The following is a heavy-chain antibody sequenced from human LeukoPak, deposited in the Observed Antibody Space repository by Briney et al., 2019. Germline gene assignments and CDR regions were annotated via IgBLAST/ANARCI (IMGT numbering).Heavy chain of an antibody. CDR3: ARASSGWYGYY. CDR2: ISYDGSNK. D-gene: IGHD6-19*01. J-gene: IGHJ4*02. V-gene: IGHV3-30-3*01. CDR1: GFTFSSYA. Sequence: GGSLRLSCAASGFTFSSYAMHWVRQAPGKGLEWVAVISYDGSNKYYADSVKGRFTISRDNSKNTLYLQMNSLRAEDTAVYYCARASSGWYGYYWGQGTLVTVSS.